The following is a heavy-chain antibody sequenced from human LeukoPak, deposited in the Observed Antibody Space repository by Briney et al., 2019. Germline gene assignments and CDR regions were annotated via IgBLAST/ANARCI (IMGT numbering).Heavy chain of an antibody. CDR3: AKDMGAAGTFGAFDI. CDR1: GFTVSSNY. V-gene: IGHV3-53*01. CDR2: IYSGGST. J-gene: IGHJ3*02. D-gene: IGHD6-13*01. Sequence: GGSLRLSCAASGFTVSSNYMSWVRQAPGKGLEWVSVIYSGGSTYYADSVKGRFTISRVNSKNTLYLQMNSLRAEDTAVYYCAKDMGAAGTFGAFDIWGQGTMVTVSS.